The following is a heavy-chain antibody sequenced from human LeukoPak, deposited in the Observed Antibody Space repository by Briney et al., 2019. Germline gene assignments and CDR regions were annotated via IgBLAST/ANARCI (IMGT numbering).Heavy chain of an antibody. V-gene: IGHV3-23*01. CDR2: ISGSGGST. D-gene: IGHD3-22*01. CDR1: GFTFSSYA. J-gene: IGHJ4*02. CDR3: AKDPGDSSGYFRVFDY. Sequence: GGSLRLSCAASGFTFSSYAMSWVRQAPGKGLEWVSAISGSGGSTYYADSVKGRFTISRNNSKNTLYLQMNSLRAEDTAVYYCAKDPGDSSGYFRVFDYWGQGTLVTVSS.